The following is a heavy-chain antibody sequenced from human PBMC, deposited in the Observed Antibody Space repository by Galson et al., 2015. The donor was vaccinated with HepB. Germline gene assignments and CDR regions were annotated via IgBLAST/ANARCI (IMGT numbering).Heavy chain of an antibody. Sequence: SLRLSCAASGFTFTTYDFHWVRQVTGKGLEWVSALGTGDGAYYSDSVQGRLTISRENAKTSLYLQMNSLTAGDTAVYYCVREGPNWNFDLWGRGTLVTVSS. CDR1: GFTFTTYD. J-gene: IGHJ2*01. CDR2: LGTGDGA. CDR3: VREGPNWNFDL. V-gene: IGHV3-13*04.